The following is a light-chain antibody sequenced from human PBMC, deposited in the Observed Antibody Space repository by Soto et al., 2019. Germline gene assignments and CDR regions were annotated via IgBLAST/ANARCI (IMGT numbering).Light chain of an antibody. CDR1: TSNIGSNY. Sequence: QSVLTQQPSASGTPGQGGTISCSGSTSNIGSNYVYWYQQLPGTAPKLLIYRNNQRPSGVPDRFSGSKSGTSASLAISGLRSDDEADYFCAPWDDSLNGFYVFGTGTKVPVL. CDR3: APWDDSLNGFYV. V-gene: IGLV1-47*01. CDR2: RNN. J-gene: IGLJ1*01.